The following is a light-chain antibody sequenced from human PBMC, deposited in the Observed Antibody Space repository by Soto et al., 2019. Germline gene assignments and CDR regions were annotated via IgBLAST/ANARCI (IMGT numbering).Light chain of an antibody. J-gene: IGLJ3*02. Sequence: QSVLTQPPSASGAPGQTVTISCTGNIWPQYNDHWYQHLPATAPKLLIYTNTNRPSGVPDRFSGSKSGTSASLAIAGLQAEDEADSYCQSYDSSLSAQVVFGGGTKLTVL. CDR1: IWPQYN. CDR2: TNT. V-gene: IGLV1-40*01. CDR3: QSYDSSLSAQVV.